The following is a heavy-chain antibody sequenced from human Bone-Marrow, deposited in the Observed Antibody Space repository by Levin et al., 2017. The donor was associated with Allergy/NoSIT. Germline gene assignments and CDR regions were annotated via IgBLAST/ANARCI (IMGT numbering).Heavy chain of an antibody. CDR1: GFTFRSYG. CDR3: AKGKFATSWGRLYYLDY. D-gene: IGHD2-2*01. V-gene: IGHV3-30*18. Sequence: GGSLRLSCAASGFTFRSYGMHWVRQAPGKGLEWVAVISFDGSDIYYGDSVKGRFTITRDNSKNTLFLQMNSLRAEDTAVYYCAKGKFATSWGRLYYLDYWGQGALVTVSS. CDR2: ISFDGSDI. J-gene: IGHJ4*02.